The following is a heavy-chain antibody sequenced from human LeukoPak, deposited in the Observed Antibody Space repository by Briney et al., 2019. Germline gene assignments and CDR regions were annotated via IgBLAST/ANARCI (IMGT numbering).Heavy chain of an antibody. V-gene: IGHV4-39*07. CDR2: IYYSGST. CDR3: TRVTYCSSTSCPLYYYYGMDV. D-gene: IGHD2-2*01. Sequence: SETLSLTCTVSGGSISSSSYYWGWIRQPPEKGLEWIGSIYYSGSTYYNPSLKSRVTISVDTSKNQFSLKLSSVTAADTAVYYCTRVTYCSSTSCPLYYYYGMDVWGQGTTVTVSS. J-gene: IGHJ6*02. CDR1: GGSISSSSYY.